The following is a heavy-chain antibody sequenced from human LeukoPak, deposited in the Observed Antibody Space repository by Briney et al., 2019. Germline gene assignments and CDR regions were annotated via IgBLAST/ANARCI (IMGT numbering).Heavy chain of an antibody. CDR3: ARDRYGMDV. Sequence: PGGSLRLSCAASGFNFNDFDMHWVRQGTGKGLEWVSAIGIGGDTHYSGSVKGRFTISRENAKNSLFLQMNSLRAGDTAVYYCARDRYGMDVWGRGTTVTVSS. CDR2: IGIGGDT. V-gene: IGHV3-13*01. CDR1: GFNFNDFD. J-gene: IGHJ6*02. D-gene: IGHD1-14*01.